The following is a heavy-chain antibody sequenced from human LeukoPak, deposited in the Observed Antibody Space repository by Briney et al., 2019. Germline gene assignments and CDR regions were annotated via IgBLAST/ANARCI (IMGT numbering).Heavy chain of an antibody. CDR1: GFTFTSHG. J-gene: IGHJ5*01. Sequence: ASVKVSCKASGFTFTSHGFSWVRQAPGQGFEWMGWISGYSGNTNSAQKLQGRVTMTTDTSTSTVYMELRSLRSDDTAVYYCARNGRGGSGSYFDFWGQGTLVTVSS. V-gene: IGHV1-18*01. D-gene: IGHD3-10*01. CDR2: ISGYSGNT. CDR3: ARNGRGGSGSYFDF.